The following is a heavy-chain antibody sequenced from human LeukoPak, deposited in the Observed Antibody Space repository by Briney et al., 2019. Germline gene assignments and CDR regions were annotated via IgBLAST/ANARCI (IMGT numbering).Heavy chain of an antibody. CDR3: AKEPKGGCSGGSCYFDY. J-gene: IGHJ4*02. CDR1: GFTFSSYA. Sequence: GGSLRLSCAASGFTFSSYAMSWVRQAPGKGLEWVSAISGSGGSTYYADSVKGRFTISRDNSKNTLYLQMNSLRAEDTAVYYCAKEPKGGCSGGSCYFDYWGQGTLVTVSS. V-gene: IGHV3-23*01. D-gene: IGHD2-15*01. CDR2: ISGSGGST.